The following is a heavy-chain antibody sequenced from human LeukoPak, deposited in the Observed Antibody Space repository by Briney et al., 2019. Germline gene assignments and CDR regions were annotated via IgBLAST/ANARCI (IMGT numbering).Heavy chain of an antibody. CDR1: GGSFRGYY. J-gene: IGHJ5*02. CDR3: ARGYSSSWYYWFDP. V-gene: IGHV4-34*01. Sequence: SETLSLTCAVYGGSFRGYYWSWIRQPPGKGLEWIGEINHSGSTNYNPSLKSRVTISVDTSKNQFSLKLSSVTAADTAVYYCARGYSSSWYYWFDPWGQGTLVTVSS. D-gene: IGHD6-13*01. CDR2: INHSGST.